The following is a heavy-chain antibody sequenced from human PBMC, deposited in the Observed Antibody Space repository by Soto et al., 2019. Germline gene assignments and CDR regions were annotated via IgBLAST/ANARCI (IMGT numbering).Heavy chain of an antibody. D-gene: IGHD5-12*01. J-gene: IGHJ6*02. CDR2: ILYGGTTE. CDR3: ARGGTYGVDV. V-gene: IGHV3-30*03. Sequence: QVQLVESGGGVVQPGRSLRLSCAASGFTFRDYGMHWVRQAPGKGLEWVAVILYGGTTEYYADSVRGRFTISRDNSKATLFLQLRSLRPDDTALYYCARGGTYGVDVWGQGSAVNVAS. CDR1: GFTFRDYG.